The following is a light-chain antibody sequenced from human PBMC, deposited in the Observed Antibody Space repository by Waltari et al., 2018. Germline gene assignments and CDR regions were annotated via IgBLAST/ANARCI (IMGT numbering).Light chain of an antibody. CDR2: AES. J-gene: IGKJ2*01. V-gene: IGKV1-39*01. Sequence: DIQMTQSPSSLSASVGDRVTITCRASQSITSRLNWYQQKPGKAPKVLIYAESSLQSGVPSRFSGSGSGTDFTLTISSLQPEDFATYYCQQSYSTPPYTFGQGTKLEIK. CDR3: QQSYSTPPYT. CDR1: QSITSR.